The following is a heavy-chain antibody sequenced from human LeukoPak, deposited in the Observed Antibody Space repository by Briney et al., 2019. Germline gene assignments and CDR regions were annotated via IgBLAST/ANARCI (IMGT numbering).Heavy chain of an antibody. CDR1: GFTYSSYA. D-gene: IGHD3-10*01. Sequence: GGSLRLSCAASGFTYSSYAMSWVRQAPGKGVEWVSAISGSGGSTYYADSVKGRFTISRDNSKNTLYLQMNSLRVEDTAVYYCARDYYGSGTFDLWGRGTLVTVSS. J-gene: IGHJ2*01. V-gene: IGHV3-23*01. CDR3: ARDYYGSGTFDL. CDR2: ISGSGGST.